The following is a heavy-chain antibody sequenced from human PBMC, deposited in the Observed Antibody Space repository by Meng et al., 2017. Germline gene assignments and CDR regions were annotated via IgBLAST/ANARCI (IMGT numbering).Heavy chain of an antibody. D-gene: IGHD3-22*01. CDR2: INPNSGST. CDR3: AIALIVVANWFDH. CDR1: GYTFTGYY. J-gene: IGHJ5*02. V-gene: IGHV1-2*06. Sequence: VQLVQSGAGVKKPWASVKVSCKSSGYTFTGYYMHWVRQAPGQGLEWMGRINPNSGSTNYAQKFQGRVTMTRDTSISTAYMELSRLRSDDTAVYYCAIALIVVANWFDHWGQGTLVTVSS.